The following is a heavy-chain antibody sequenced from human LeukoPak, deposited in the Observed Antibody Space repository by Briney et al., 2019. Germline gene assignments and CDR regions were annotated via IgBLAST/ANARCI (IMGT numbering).Heavy chain of an antibody. CDR3: ASRNSKWLVNYFDY. V-gene: IGHV3-7*01. J-gene: IGHJ4*02. D-gene: IGHD6-19*01. Sequence: GGSLRLSCAASGFMFSSFWMSWVRQAPGKGLEWVANINQDGSEKHYVDSVKGRFTISRDNAKNSLYLQMNSLRAEDTAVYYCASRNSKWLVNYFDYWGQGTLVTVSS. CDR1: GFMFSSFW. CDR2: INQDGSEK.